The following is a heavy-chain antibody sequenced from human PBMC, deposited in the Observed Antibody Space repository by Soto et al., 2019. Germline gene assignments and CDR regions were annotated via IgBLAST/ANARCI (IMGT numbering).Heavy chain of an antibody. Sequence: GASVKVSCKASGYTFTSYGISWVRQAPGQGLEWMGWISAYNGNTNYAQKLQGRVTMTTDTSTSTAYMELRSLRSDDTAVYYCARYCSSTSCYGHVDYWGQGTLVTVSS. CDR2: ISAYNGNT. D-gene: IGHD2-2*01. V-gene: IGHV1-18*01. J-gene: IGHJ4*02. CDR3: ARYCSSTSCYGHVDY. CDR1: GYTFTSYG.